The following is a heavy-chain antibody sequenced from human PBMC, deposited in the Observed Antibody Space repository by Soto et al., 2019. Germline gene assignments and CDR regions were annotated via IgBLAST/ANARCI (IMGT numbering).Heavy chain of an antibody. CDR2: ISSSGSFM. CDR3: ARDPPTGTTLDWVDS. Sequence: GGSLRLSCAASGFSFSSDSMAWVRQAPGKGLEWVSSISSSGSFMNYADSVKGRFTISRDNARNSLYLQMSGLKDEDTAVYYCARDPPTGTTLDWVDSWGQGTLVTVSS. D-gene: IGHD1-7*01. V-gene: IGHV3-21*01. J-gene: IGHJ5*01. CDR1: GFSFSSDS.